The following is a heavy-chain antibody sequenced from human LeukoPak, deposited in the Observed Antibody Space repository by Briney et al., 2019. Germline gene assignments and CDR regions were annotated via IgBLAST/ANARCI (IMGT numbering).Heavy chain of an antibody. V-gene: IGHV1-3*03. J-gene: IGHJ4*02. CDR2: INAGNGNT. D-gene: IGHD3-3*01. CDR1: GYTFTSYA. Sequence: GASVKVSCKASGYTFTSYAMHWVRQAPGQRLEWMGWINAGNGNTKYSQEFQGRVTITRDTSASTACMELSSLRSEDMAVYYCARAELSKDFWSGYYTQYYFDYWGQGTLVTVSS. CDR3: ARAELSKDFWSGYYTQYYFDY.